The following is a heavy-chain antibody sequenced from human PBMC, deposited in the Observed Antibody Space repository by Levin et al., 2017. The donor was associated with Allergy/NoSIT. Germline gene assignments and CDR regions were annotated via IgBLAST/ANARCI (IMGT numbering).Heavy chain of an antibody. CDR3: ARVSDSSGEGSWELRFDY. J-gene: IGHJ4*02. CDR1: GGSISSGDYY. Sequence: SQTLSLTCTVSGGSISSGDYYWSWIRQPPGKGLEWIGYIYYSGSTYYNPSLKSRVTISVDTSKNQFSLKLSSVTAADTAVYYCARVSDSSGEGSWELRFDYWGQGTLVTVSS. CDR2: IYYSGST. D-gene: IGHD3-22*01. V-gene: IGHV4-30-4*01.